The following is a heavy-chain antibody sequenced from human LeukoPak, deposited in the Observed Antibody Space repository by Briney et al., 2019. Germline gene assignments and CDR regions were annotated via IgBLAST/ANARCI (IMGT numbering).Heavy chain of an antibody. D-gene: IGHD1-7*01. CDR3: ARLIGTANFDY. J-gene: IGHJ4*02. CDR2: IRSKANSYAT. Sequence: GGSLRLSCAASGFTFSGSAMHWVRQASGKGLEWVGRIRSKANSYATAYAASVKGRFTISRDNAKNSLYLQMNSLRAEDTAMYYCARLIGTANFDYWGQGTLVTVSS. V-gene: IGHV3-73*01. CDR1: GFTFSGSA.